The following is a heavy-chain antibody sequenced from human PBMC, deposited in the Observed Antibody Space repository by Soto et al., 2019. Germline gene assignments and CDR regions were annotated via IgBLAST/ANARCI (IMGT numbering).Heavy chain of an antibody. Sequence: PGGSLRLSCAASGFTFSSYGMHWVRQAPGKGLEWVAVISHDGSTKYYADSVKGRFTISRDNSRNTLYLEMNSLRGDDMAVYYCTGEVASGYWGQGTPVTGSS. V-gene: IGHV3-30*03. CDR1: GFTFSSYG. CDR2: ISHDGSTK. D-gene: IGHD2-8*02. J-gene: IGHJ4*02. CDR3: TGEVASGY.